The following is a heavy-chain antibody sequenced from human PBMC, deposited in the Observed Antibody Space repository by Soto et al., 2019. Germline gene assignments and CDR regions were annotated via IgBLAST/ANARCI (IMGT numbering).Heavy chain of an antibody. CDR1: GFTFSSYA. CDR3: ARADIVVVPAAILYYYYGMDV. Sequence: QVQLVESGGGVVQPGRSLRLSCAASGFTFSSYAMHWVRQAPGKGLEWVAVISYDGSNKYYADSVKGRFTISRDNSKNALYLQMNSLRAEDTAVYYCARADIVVVPAAILYYYYGMDVWGQGTTVTVSS. V-gene: IGHV3-30-3*01. J-gene: IGHJ6*02. CDR2: ISYDGSNK. D-gene: IGHD2-2*02.